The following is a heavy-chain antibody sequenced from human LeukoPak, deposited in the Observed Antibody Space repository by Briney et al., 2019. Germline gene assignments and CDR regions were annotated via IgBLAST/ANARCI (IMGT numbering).Heavy chain of an antibody. Sequence: ASVKVSCKASGYTSTGYYMHWVRQAPGQGLEWMGWINPNSGGTNYAQKFQGRVTMTRDTSISTAYMELSRLRSDDTAVYYCAGTGTWADAFDIWGQGTMVTVSS. D-gene: IGHD3/OR15-3a*01. CDR3: AGTGTWADAFDI. V-gene: IGHV1-2*02. CDR1: GYTSTGYY. J-gene: IGHJ3*02. CDR2: INPNSGGT.